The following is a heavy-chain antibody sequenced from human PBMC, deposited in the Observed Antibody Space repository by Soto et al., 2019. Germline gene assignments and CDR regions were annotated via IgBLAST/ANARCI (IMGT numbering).Heavy chain of an antibody. CDR1: GFTFSSYA. J-gene: IGHJ3*02. V-gene: IGHV3-23*01. D-gene: IGHD4-17*01. CDR3: AKDKTPGYGGIEDAFDI. CDR2: ISGSGGST. Sequence: GSLRLSCAASGFTFSSYAMSWVRQAPGKGLEWVSAISGSGGSTYYADSVKGRFTISRDNSKNTLYLQMNSLRAEDTAVYYCAKDKTPGYGGIEDAFDIWGQGTMVTVSS.